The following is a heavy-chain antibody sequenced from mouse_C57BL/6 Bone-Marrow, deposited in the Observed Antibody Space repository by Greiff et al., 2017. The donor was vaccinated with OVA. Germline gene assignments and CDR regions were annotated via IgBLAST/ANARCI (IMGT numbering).Heavy chain of an antibody. CDR1: GYTFTSYT. V-gene: IGHV1-4*01. Sequence: VQRVESGAELARPGASVKMSCKASGYTFTSYTMHWVKQRPGQGLEWIGYINPSSGYTKYNQKFKDKATLTADKSSSTAYMQLSSLTSEDSAVYYCAAGWAMDYWGQGTSVTVSS. J-gene: IGHJ4*01. CDR3: AAGWAMDY. D-gene: IGHD1-1*02. CDR2: INPSSGYT.